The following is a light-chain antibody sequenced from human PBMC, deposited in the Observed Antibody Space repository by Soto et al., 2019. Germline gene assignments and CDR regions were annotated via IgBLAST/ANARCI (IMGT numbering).Light chain of an antibody. J-gene: IGKJ1*01. V-gene: IGKV1-5*01. CDR2: GVS. CDR1: QSVGRS. Sequence: DIQMTQSPSTLPASVGDRVTITCRASQSVGRSLAWYQQQRGKAPKLLIYGVSTLESGVPSRFSGFGSGTEFTLSISSLHPGDFGTYYCQQFYKGWTIGQGTRV. CDR3: QQFYKGWT.